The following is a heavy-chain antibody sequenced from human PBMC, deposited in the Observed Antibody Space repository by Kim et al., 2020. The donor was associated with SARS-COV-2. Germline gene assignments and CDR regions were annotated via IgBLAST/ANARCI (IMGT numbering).Heavy chain of an antibody. Sequence: SETLSLTCTVSGGSISGSYWSWIRQTPGKGLEWIGCIYHSGNTKYNPSLKSGITISVDTSKNQFPLKLSSVTAADAAVFYCARHTHFGDYFDYWGQGTL. V-gene: IGHV4-59*08. CDR3: ARHTHFGDYFDY. CDR1: GGSISGSY. CDR2: IYHSGNT. D-gene: IGHD4-17*01. J-gene: IGHJ4*02.